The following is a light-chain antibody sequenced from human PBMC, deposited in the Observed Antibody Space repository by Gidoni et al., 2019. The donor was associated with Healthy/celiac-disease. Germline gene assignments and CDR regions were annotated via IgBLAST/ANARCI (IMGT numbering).Light chain of an antibody. Sequence: IQLPQSPSSLSASVGDRVTITCRASQGISSYLAWYQQKPGKAPKLLIYAASTLQSGVPSRFSGSGSGTDFTLTISRLQPEDFATYYCQQLNSYLITFGQGTRLEIK. CDR3: QQLNSYLIT. CDR1: QGISSY. V-gene: IGKV1-9*01. CDR2: AAS. J-gene: IGKJ5*01.